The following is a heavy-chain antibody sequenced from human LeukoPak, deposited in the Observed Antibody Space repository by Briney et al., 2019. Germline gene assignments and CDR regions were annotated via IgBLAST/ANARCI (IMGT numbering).Heavy chain of an antibody. Sequence: GASVKVSCKASGYTFTGYYMHWVRQAPGQGLEWMGWINPNSGGTNYAQKFQGRVTMTRDTSISTAYMELSRLRSDDTAVYYCARVTRGNYYDSSGYYRYWGQGTLVTVSS. CDR2: INPNSGGT. J-gene: IGHJ4*02. V-gene: IGHV1-2*02. CDR1: GYTFTGYY. CDR3: ARVTRGNYYDSSGYYRY. D-gene: IGHD3-22*01.